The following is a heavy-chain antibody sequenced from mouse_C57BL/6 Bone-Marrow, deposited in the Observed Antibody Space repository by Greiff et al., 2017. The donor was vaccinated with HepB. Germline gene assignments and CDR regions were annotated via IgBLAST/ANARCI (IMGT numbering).Heavy chain of an antibody. J-gene: IGHJ2*01. CDR1: GYASSSSW. D-gene: IGHD2-1*01. V-gene: IGHV1-82*01. CDR2: IYPGDGDT. Sequence: QVQLQQSGPELVKPGASVKISCKASGYASSSSWMNWVKQRPGKGLEWIGRIYPGDGDTNYNGKFKGKATLTADKSSSTAYMQLSSLTSEDSAVYFCAREGVKGYWGQGTTLTVSS. CDR3: AREGVKGY.